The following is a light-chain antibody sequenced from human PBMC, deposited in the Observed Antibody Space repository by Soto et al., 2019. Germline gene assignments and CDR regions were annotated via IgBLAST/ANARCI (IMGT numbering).Light chain of an antibody. CDR3: SSYTSSSSCV. CDR2: DVS. V-gene: IGLV2-14*03. J-gene: IGLJ1*01. Sequence: QSVLTQPASVSGSPGQSITISCTGTSSDVGGYNYVSWYQHHPGKAPKLMIYDVSDRPSGVSNRFSGSKSGNTASLTISGLQAEDEAEYSCSSYTSSSSCVFGTGTKVTV. CDR1: SSDVGGYNY.